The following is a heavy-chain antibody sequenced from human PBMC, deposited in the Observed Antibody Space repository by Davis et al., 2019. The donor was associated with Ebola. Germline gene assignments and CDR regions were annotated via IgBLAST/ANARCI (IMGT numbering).Heavy chain of an antibody. CDR3: ARSGVRGYYNGMDV. V-gene: IGHV1-8*01. CDR1: GYAFTSYG. CDR2: MNPNSGNT. Sequence: AASVKVSCKASGYAFTSYGINWVRQATGQGLEWMGWMNPNSGNTGYVERFQGRVTMSRNTSISTAYMELSSLRSEDTAVYYCARSGVRGYYNGMDVWGQGTTVTVSS. D-gene: IGHD1-14*01. J-gene: IGHJ6*02.